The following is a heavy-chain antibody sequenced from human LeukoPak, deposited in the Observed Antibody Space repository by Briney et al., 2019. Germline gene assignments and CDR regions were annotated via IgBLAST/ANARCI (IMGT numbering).Heavy chain of an antibody. V-gene: IGHV3-21*01. Sequence: PGGSLRLSCAASGFTFSSYSMNWVRQAPGKGLEWVSSISSSSSYIYYADSVKGRFTIPRDNAKNSLYLQMNSLRAEDTAVYYCAREGVATSPFDYWGQGTLVTVSS. J-gene: IGHJ4*02. CDR2: ISSSSSYI. CDR3: AREGVATSPFDY. CDR1: GFTFSSYS. D-gene: IGHD5-24*01.